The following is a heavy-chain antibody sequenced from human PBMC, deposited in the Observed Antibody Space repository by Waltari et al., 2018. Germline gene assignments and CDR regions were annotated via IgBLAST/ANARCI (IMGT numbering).Heavy chain of an antibody. Sequence: EVQLLESGGGLVQPGGSLRLSCAASGFTFSSFAMSWVRQAPGKGLEWVSAISGSGGITDYADSVKGRFTISRDNSKNTLYLQMNSLRAEDTAVYYCAKDQPAIPMAVCDYWGQGTLVTVSS. J-gene: IGHJ4*02. CDR3: AKDQPAIPMAVCDY. V-gene: IGHV3-23*01. CDR1: GFTFSSFA. CDR2: ISGSGGIT. D-gene: IGHD3-10*01.